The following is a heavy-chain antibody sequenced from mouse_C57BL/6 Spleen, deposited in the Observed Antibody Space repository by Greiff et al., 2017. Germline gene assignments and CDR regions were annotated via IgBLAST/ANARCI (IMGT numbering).Heavy chain of an antibody. J-gene: IGHJ1*03. Sequence: EVQLLESGPGMVKPSQSLSLTCTVTGYSITSGYDWHWIRHFPGNKLEWMGYISYSGSTNYNPSLKSRISITHDTSKNHFFLKLNSVTTEDTATYYCAREGLLLRYLDVWGTGTTVTVSS. D-gene: IGHD1-1*01. V-gene: IGHV3-1*01. CDR1: GYSITSGYD. CDR3: AREGLLLRYLDV. CDR2: ISYSGST.